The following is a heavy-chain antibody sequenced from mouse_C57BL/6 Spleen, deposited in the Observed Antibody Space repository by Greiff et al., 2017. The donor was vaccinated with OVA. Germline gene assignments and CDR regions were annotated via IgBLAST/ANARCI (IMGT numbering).Heavy chain of an antibody. J-gene: IGHJ2*01. CDR1: GFSLSTFGMG. CDR3: ARINWDARAYDFDY. D-gene: IGHD4-1*01. Sequence: QVQLKESGPGILQPSQTLSLTCSFSGFSLSTFGMGVGWIRQPSGKGLEWLAHIWWDDDKYYNPALKSRLTISKATSKNQVFLKIANVDTADTATYYWARINWDARAYDFDYWGQGTTLTVS. CDR2: IWWDDDK. V-gene: IGHV8-8*01.